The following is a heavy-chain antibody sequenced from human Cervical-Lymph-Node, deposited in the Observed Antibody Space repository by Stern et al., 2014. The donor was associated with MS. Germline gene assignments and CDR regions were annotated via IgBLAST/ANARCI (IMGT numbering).Heavy chain of an antibody. CDR1: GGSISSGGYY. J-gene: IGHJ6*02. CDR3: ARALVVAGTVYYYGMDV. V-gene: IGHV4-31*03. D-gene: IGHD6-19*01. CDR2: IYYSGST. Sequence: QVQLQESGPGLVMASQTLSLTCTVSGGSISSGGYYWSWIRQHPGKGLGWIGYIYYSGSTYYNPSLKSRITISVDTSENHFSLKLGSVTAADTAVYYCARALVVAGTVYYYGMDVWGQGTTVTVSS.